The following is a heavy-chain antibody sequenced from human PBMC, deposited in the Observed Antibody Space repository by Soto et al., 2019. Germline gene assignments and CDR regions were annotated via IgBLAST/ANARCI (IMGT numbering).Heavy chain of an antibody. Sequence: QVQLQESGPGLVKPSQTLSLTCSVSGDSITNDDYYWTWIRQPPGKGLEWIGHIYYNGNTYYNPALKIRLTLSFDTSLNQFSLPLTSVIAADSASYFCARAPTVTSSFFYYGLDVWGQGTTVNVSS. CDR3: ARAPTVTSSFFYYGLDV. CDR2: IYYNGNT. CDR1: GDSITNDDYY. J-gene: IGHJ6*02. D-gene: IGHD4-17*01. V-gene: IGHV4-30-4*08.